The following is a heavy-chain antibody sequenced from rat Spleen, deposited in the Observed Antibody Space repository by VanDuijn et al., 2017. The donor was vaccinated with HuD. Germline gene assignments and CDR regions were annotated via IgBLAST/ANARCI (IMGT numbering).Heavy chain of an antibody. D-gene: IGHD1-12*01. CDR1: AFTFDNYY. CDR3: ARSDYYGVMDA. Sequence: EVQLVESGGGLVQPGRSMQLSCAASAFTFDNYYMAWVRQAPTKGLEWVASISTGGAITSYRDSVKGRFTISRDTAKSTLYLQMDSLRSEDTATYYCARSDYYGVMDAWGQGASVTVSS. V-gene: IGHV5-25*01. J-gene: IGHJ4*01. CDR2: ISTGGAIT.